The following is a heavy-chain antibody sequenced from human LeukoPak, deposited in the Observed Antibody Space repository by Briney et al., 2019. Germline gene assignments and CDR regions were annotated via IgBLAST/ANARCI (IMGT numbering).Heavy chain of an antibody. CDR2: ISGSGDST. V-gene: IGHV3-23*01. J-gene: IGHJ4*02. D-gene: IGHD4-17*01. Sequence: SGGSLRLSCAASGFNFSSYVMSWVRQAPGKGLEWVSAISGSGDSTYYADSVKGRFTISRDNSKNTLYLQMNSLRAEDTAVYFCAKDRRRTTVTMYDYWGQGTLVTVSS. CDR3: AKDRRRTTVTMYDY. CDR1: GFNFSSYV.